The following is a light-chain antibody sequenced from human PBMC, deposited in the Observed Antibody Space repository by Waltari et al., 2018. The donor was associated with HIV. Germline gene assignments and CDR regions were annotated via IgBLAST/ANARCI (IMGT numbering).Light chain of an antibody. J-gene: IGLJ2*01. CDR1: SSDVGGYTY. V-gene: IGLV2-8*01. CDR3: SAYAGSNNLVL. Sequence: QSALTQPPSASGSLGQSVTISCTGTSSDVGGYTYVPWYQQYPGEAPKLIIYDVNKRPSGVPDRFSGSKSGNTASLTVSGLQGEDEAQYYCSAYAGSNNLVLFGGGTKLTVL. CDR2: DVN.